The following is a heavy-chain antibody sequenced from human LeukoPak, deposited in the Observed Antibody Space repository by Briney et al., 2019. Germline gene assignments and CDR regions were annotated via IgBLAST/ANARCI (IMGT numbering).Heavy chain of an antibody. Sequence: SETLSLTCTVSGGSISSYYWSWIRQPPGKGLEWIGYIYYSGSTNYNPSLKSRVTISVDTSKNQFSLKLSSVTAADTAVYYCARGGRSSSWYPLGPEPLLEYNWFDPWGQGTLVTVSS. CDR2: IYYSGST. CDR1: GGSISSYY. CDR3: ARGGRSSSWYPLGPEPLLEYNWFDP. D-gene: IGHD6-13*01. J-gene: IGHJ5*02. V-gene: IGHV4-59*01.